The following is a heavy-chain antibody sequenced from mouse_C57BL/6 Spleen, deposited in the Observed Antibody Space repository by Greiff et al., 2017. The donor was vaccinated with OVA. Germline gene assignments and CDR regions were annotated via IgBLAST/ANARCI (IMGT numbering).Heavy chain of an antibody. D-gene: IGHD1-1*01. CDR3: ARKGLLLRDAMDY. J-gene: IGHJ4*01. Sequence: EVHLVESGGDLVKPGGSLKLSCAASGFTFSSYGMSWVRQTPDKRLEWVATISSGGSYTYYPDSVKGRFTISRDNAKNTLYLQMSSLKSEDTAMYYCARKGLLLRDAMDYWGQGTSVTVSS. CDR1: GFTFSSYG. CDR2: ISSGGSYT. V-gene: IGHV5-6*01.